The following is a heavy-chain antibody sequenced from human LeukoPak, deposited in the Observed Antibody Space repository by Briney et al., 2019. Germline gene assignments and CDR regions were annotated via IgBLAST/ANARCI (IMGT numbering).Heavy chain of an antibody. CDR3: AREDTMVRGVIITSNWFDP. Sequence: GASVKVSCKASGGTFSSYAISWVRQAPGQGLEWMGRIIPILGIANYAQKFQGRVTITADKSTRTAYMELSSLRSEDTAVYYCAREDTMVRGVIITSNWFDPWGQGTLVTVSS. V-gene: IGHV1-69*04. D-gene: IGHD3-10*01. CDR2: IIPILGIA. CDR1: GGTFSSYA. J-gene: IGHJ5*02.